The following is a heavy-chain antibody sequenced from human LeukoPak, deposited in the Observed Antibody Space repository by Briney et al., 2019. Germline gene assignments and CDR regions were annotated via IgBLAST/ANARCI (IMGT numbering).Heavy chain of an antibody. V-gene: IGHV4-59*01. J-gene: IGHJ4*02. Sequence: SETLSLTCTVSGGSISSYYWSWIRQPSGKGLEWIGYIYHSGSTNYNPSLKSRVTISVDTSKNEFSLKLTSVTAADTAVYYCAREANYYGSGSYFEGTFDYWGQGSLVTVSS. CDR1: GGSISSYY. D-gene: IGHD3-10*01. CDR3: AREANYYGSGSYFEGTFDY. CDR2: IYHSGST.